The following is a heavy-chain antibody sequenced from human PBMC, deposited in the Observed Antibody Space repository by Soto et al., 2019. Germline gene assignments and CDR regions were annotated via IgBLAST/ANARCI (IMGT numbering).Heavy chain of an antibody. CDR2: ISWNSGTI. CDR3: AKDMRGGSSSSRYYYGLDV. Sequence: DVQLVESGGGLVQPGRSLRLSCAASGFTFDDYAMHWVRQAPGQGLEWVSGISWNSGTIVYADSVKGRFTISRDNAKNSLYLQMNSLRGEDTALYYCAKDMRGGSSSSRYYYGLDVWGQGTTVTVSS. V-gene: IGHV3-9*01. D-gene: IGHD6-13*01. J-gene: IGHJ6*02. CDR1: GFTFDDYA.